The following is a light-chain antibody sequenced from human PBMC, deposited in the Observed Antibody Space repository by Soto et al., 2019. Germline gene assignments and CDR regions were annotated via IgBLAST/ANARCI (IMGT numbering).Light chain of an antibody. Sequence: EVVMTQSPATLSVSPGERATLSCRASQSVSSNVACDQQKPGQAPRLVIYGASTRATGIPARFSGSGSGTEFTLTISSLQSEDFAVYYCQQYNNWPRTFGQGTKVDIK. J-gene: IGKJ1*01. CDR2: GAS. CDR1: QSVSSN. CDR3: QQYNNWPRT. V-gene: IGKV3-15*01.